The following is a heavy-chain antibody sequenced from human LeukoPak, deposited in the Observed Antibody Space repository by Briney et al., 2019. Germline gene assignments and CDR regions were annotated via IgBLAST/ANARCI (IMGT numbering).Heavy chain of an antibody. Sequence: ASVKVSCKASGYTFTNYYIHWVRQAPGLWFEWMGWINPKSGGTSYPQKLQGRLTMTRDTSISTAYMELSRLRPDDTAVYYCVPSANYYYFDYWGQGTLVTVSS. CDR3: VPSANYYYFDY. CDR1: GYTFTNYY. D-gene: IGHD1-26*01. CDR2: INPKSGGT. V-gene: IGHV1-2*02. J-gene: IGHJ4*02.